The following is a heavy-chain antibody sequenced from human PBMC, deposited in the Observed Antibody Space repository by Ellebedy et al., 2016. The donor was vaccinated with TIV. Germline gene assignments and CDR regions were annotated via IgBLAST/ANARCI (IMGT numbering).Heavy chain of an antibody. CDR3: ARDDCSGGSCYHY. J-gene: IGHJ4*02. D-gene: IGHD2-15*01. CDR1: GGSISSSSYY. Sequence: SETLSLTCTVSGGSISSSSYYWGWIRQPPGKGLEWIGSIYYSGSTYYNPSLKSRVTISVDKSKNQFSLKLSSVTAADTAVYYCARDDCSGGSCYHYWGQGTLVTVSS. V-gene: IGHV4-39*07. CDR2: IYYSGST.